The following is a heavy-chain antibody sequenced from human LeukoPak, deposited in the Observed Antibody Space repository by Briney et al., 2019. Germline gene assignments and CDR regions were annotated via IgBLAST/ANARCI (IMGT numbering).Heavy chain of an antibody. CDR3: ANFGVAIR. D-gene: IGHD3-3*01. Sequence: SETLSLTCTVSGGSISSSSYYWGWIRQPPGKGLEWIGSIYYSGSTYYNPSLKSRVTISVDTSKNQFSLKLSSVTAADTAVYYCANFGVAIRWGQGTLVTVSS. J-gene: IGHJ4*02. CDR1: GGSISSSSYY. CDR2: IYYSGST. V-gene: IGHV4-39*01.